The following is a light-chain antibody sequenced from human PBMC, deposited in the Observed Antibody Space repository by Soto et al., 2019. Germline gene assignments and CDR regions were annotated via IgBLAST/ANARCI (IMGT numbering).Light chain of an antibody. Sequence: EVVMTQSTATVSVSTGERTSLSCRASQSIGTNLGWYQQKPGQAPRLLIIKTSIRAAGVPARLSGSGSGTEFTLTISSLQSEDIAVYYCQQYADWPLTFGGATTVYIK. CDR1: QSIGTN. CDR2: KTS. CDR3: QQYADWPLT. J-gene: IGKJ4*01. V-gene: IGKV3D-15*01.